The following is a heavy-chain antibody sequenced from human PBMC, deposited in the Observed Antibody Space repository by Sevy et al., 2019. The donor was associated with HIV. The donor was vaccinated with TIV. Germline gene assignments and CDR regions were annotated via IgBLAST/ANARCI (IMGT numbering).Heavy chain of an antibody. CDR1: GFSVSDNY. CDR2: IYIGDST. Sequence: GGSLRLSCVASGFSVSDNYMSWLRQTPGKRLEWVSVIYIGDSTFYADSVKGRFTISRDNSKNTLFLQMNSLRDEDTAVYYCASGLLRYFFDYWGQGTLVTVSS. V-gene: IGHV3-53*01. CDR3: ASGLLRYFFDY. J-gene: IGHJ4*02. D-gene: IGHD3-22*01.